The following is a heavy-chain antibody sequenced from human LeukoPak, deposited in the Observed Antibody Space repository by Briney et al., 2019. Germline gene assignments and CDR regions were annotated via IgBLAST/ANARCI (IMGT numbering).Heavy chain of an antibody. CDR2: IHYRGNT. V-gene: IGHV4-39*07. J-gene: IGHJ4*02. CDR3: TTDREHGTQDS. D-gene: IGHD1-26*01. CDR1: GGSFTDYY. Sequence: SETLSLTCTVSGGSFTDYYWGWIRQPPGKGLEWIGSIHYRGNTFYDPSLRNRVSISIDTSKGRFSLNLNSVTAADTAVYFCTTDREHGTQDSWGQGTLVTV.